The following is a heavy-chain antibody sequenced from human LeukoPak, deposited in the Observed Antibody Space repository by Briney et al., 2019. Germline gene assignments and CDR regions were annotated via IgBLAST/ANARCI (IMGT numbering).Heavy chain of an antibody. CDR2: ISGSGGST. CDR1: GFTFSSYA. V-gene: IGHV3-23*01. CDR3: AKDPMVVVPAATGGGDFDI. J-gene: IGHJ3*02. D-gene: IGHD2-2*01. Sequence: GGSLRLSCAASGFTFSSYAMSWVRQAPGKGLEWVSAISGSGGSTYYADSVKGRFTISRDDSKNTLYLQMNSLRAEDTAVYYCAKDPMVVVPAATGGGDFDIWGQGTMVTVSS.